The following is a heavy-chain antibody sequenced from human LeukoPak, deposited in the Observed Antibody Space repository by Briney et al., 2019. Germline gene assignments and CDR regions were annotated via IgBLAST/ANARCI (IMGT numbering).Heavy chain of an antibody. CDR1: GGSISSYY. Sequence: SETLSLTCTVSGGSISSYYWSWIRQPPGKGLEWIGYIYYSGSTNYNPSLKSRVTISVDTSKNQFSLKLSPVTAADTAVYYCATQLGFSYFDAFDIWGQGTMVTVSS. V-gene: IGHV4-59*08. CDR3: ATQLGFSYFDAFDI. CDR2: IYYSGST. D-gene: IGHD7-27*01. J-gene: IGHJ3*02.